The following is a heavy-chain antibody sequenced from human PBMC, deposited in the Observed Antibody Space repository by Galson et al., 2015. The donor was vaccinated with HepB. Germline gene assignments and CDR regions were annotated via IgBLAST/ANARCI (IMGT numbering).Heavy chain of an antibody. Sequence: SVKVSCKASGYTFTTYDTNWVRQAPGQGLEWMGWMNPNSSSTAYAQKFQGRLTMTRDISKSTAYMELSSLRSEDTAVYYCARAPAVSNWNFDLALDIWGQGTMVTVSS. V-gene: IGHV1-8*01. D-gene: IGHD1-1*01. CDR2: MNPNSSST. CDR3: ARAPAVSNWNFDLALDI. CDR1: GYTFTTYD. J-gene: IGHJ3*02.